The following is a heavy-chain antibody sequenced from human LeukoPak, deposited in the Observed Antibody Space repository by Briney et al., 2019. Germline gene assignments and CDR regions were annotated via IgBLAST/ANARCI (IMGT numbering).Heavy chain of an antibody. CDR1: GFTFSSYA. D-gene: IGHD2-2*01. CDR2: NDTSGGHT. J-gene: IGHJ4*02. CDR3: AKESCSSRCNFDY. Sequence: PGGSLRLSCAASGFTFSSYAMSWVRQAPGKGLEWVSANDTSGGHTYYADSVEGRFTISRDNSENTLYLQMNSLRAEDTAVYYCAKESCSSRCNFDYWGQGTLVTVSS. V-gene: IGHV3-23*01.